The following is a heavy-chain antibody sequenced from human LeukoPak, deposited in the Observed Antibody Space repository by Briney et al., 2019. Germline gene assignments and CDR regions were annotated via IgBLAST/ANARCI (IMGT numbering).Heavy chain of an antibody. Sequence: SETLSLTCAVYGGSFSSYHWSWIRQPPGKGLGWIGYIYYSGSTNYNPSLKSRVTISADTSKNQFSLKLSSVTAADTAVYYCARHGGYYYYGMDVWGQGTTVTVSS. CDR3: ARHGGYYYYGMDV. CDR1: GGSFSSYH. J-gene: IGHJ6*02. CDR2: IYYSGST. V-gene: IGHV4-59*08.